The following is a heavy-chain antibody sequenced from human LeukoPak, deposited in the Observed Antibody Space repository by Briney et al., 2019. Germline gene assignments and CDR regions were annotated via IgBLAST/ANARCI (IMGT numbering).Heavy chain of an antibody. J-gene: IGHJ4*02. D-gene: IGHD4-17*01. CDR1: GFTFSSYS. V-gene: IGHV3-48*01. CDR3: ARDYSTVTTFFDY. Sequence: GGSLRLSCAASGFTFSSYSMNWVRQAPGKGLEWVSYISSSSSTIYYADSVKGRFTISRDNAKNSLYLQMNSLRAEDTAVYYCARDYSTVTTFFDYWGQGTLVTVSS. CDR2: ISSSSSTI.